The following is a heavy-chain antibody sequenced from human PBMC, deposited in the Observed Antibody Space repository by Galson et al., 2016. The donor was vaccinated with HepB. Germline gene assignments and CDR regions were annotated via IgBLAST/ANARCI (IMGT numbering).Heavy chain of an antibody. Sequence: ETLSLTCSVSGGSVRNGSYYWSWIRQPPGEALEWIGYIYYTGNTNYNPPLKSRVTISLDTSKNHFSLELNSVTAADTAIYYCARVPLGHCTAGSCYSYWYFDLWGRGTLITVSS. CDR1: GGSVRNGSYY. D-gene: IGHD2-15*01. CDR2: IYYTGNT. V-gene: IGHV4-61*03. J-gene: IGHJ2*01. CDR3: ARVPLGHCTAGSCYSYWYFDL.